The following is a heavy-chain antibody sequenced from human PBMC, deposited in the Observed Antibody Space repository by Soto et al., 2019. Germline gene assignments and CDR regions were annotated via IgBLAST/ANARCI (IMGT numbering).Heavy chain of an antibody. CDR1: GFTFSTYA. Sequence: VQLLESGGGLVQPGGSLRLSCAASGFTFSTYAMSWVRQAPGKGLEWVSAIRGSGDTTYYADSVKGRFTISRDKSKNTLYLQMNSLRAEDTAVYYCAKDGGGGFIAGIDYWGQGTLVTVSS. CDR2: IRGSGDTT. D-gene: IGHD2-15*01. CDR3: AKDGGGGFIAGIDY. J-gene: IGHJ4*02. V-gene: IGHV3-23*01.